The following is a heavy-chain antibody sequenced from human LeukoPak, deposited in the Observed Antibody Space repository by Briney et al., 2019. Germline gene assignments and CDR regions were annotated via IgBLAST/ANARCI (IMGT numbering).Heavy chain of an antibody. D-gene: IGHD1-26*01. J-gene: IGHJ4*02. V-gene: IGHV3-53*04. CDR1: GFTVSSNY. Sequence: GGSLRLSCAASGFTVSSNYMSWVRQAPGKGLEWVSVIYSGGSTYYADSVKGRFTISRHNSKSTLYLQMNSLRAEDTAVYYCARVLSGSYWVIDYWGQGTLVTVSS. CDR2: IYSGGST. CDR3: ARVLSGSYWVIDY.